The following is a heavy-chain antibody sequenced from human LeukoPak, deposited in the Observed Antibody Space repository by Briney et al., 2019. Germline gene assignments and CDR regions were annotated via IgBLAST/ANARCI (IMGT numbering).Heavy chain of an antibody. Sequence: KPSETLSLTCTVSGGSVSSPTFYWGWIRQPPGEGLEWIGSISYGGTTYHNPSLASRVTISVDTSNNQFSLKLTSVTAADTAVYYCARLLRYFDWLSVSSSADAFDIWGQGTMVTVSS. V-gene: IGHV4-39*01. J-gene: IGHJ3*02. D-gene: IGHD3-9*01. CDR1: GGSVSSPTFY. CDR3: ARLLRYFDWLSVSSSADAFDI. CDR2: ISYGGTT.